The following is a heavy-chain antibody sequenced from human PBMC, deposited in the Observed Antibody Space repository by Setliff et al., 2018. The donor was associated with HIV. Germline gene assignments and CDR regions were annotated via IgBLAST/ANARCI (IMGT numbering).Heavy chain of an antibody. CDR3: NIYYYYYMDV. CDR1: GYSISSGYY. V-gene: IGHV4-38-2*01. Sequence: PSETLSLTCAVSGYSISSGYYWGWIRQTPGKGLEWIGSIYHSGTTYYNPSLRSRVTISVDTSKNQFSLKLSSVTAADTAVYYCNIYYYYYMDVWGKGTTVTSP. CDR2: IYHSGTT. J-gene: IGHJ6*03.